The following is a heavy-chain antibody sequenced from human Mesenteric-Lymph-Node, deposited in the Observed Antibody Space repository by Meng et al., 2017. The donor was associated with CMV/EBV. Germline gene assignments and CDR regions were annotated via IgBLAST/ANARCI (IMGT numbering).Heavy chain of an antibody. CDR2: ISYDGSNK. CDR3: ARDRSTRRYMLGSGSYYNPEFDY. CDR1: GFTFSSYA. V-gene: IGHV3-30-3*01. Sequence: GESLKISCAASGFTFSSYAMHWVRQAPGKGLEWVAVISYDGSNKYYADSVKGRFTISRDNSKNTLYLQMNSLRAEDTAVYYCARDRSTRRYMLGSGSYYNPEFDYWDQGTLVTVSS. D-gene: IGHD3-10*01. J-gene: IGHJ4*02.